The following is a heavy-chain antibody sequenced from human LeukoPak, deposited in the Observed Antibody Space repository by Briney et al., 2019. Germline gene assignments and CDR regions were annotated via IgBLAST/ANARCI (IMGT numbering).Heavy chain of an antibody. CDR1: GFTFSSYG. V-gene: IGHV3-30*02. Sequence: GGSLRLSCAASGFTFSSYGMHWVRQAPGKGLEWVAFIRYDGSNKYYADSVKGRFTISRDNSKNTLYLQMNSLRAEDTAVYYCAKDAGYCTNGVCPPWYYYMDVWGKGTTVTVSS. J-gene: IGHJ6*03. CDR3: AKDAGYCTNGVCPPWYYYMDV. D-gene: IGHD2-8*01. CDR2: IRYDGSNK.